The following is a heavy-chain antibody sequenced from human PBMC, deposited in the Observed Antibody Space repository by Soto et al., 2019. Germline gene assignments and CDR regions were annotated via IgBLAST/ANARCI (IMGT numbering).Heavy chain of an antibody. D-gene: IGHD5-18*01. CDR1: GGTFSSYA. V-gene: IGHV1-69*12. Sequence: QVQLVQSGAEVKKPGSSVKVSCKASGGTFSSYAISWVRQAPGQGLEWMGGIIPIFGTANYAQKFQGRVTITAGDSTSTAYMELSSLSSEDTAGYYCARPTAMVPLSLDYYYGMDVWGQGTTVTVSS. CDR3: ARPTAMVPLSLDYYYGMDV. J-gene: IGHJ6*02. CDR2: IIPIFGTA.